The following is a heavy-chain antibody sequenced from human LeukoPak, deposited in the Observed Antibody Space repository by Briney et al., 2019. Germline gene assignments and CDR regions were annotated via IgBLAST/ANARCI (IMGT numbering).Heavy chain of an antibody. CDR1: GFRINNFV. V-gene: IGHV3-23*01. CDR3: AKVESSYDSSWDY. CDR2: IDGTGGST. J-gene: IGHJ4*02. Sequence: GGSLRLSCAASGFRINNFVLSWVRQSPGKGLEWVSYIDGTGGSTYYADSVKGRFTISRDNSKNTLYLQMNSLRAEDTAVYYCAKVESSYDSSWDYWGQGTLVTVSS. D-gene: IGHD3-22*01.